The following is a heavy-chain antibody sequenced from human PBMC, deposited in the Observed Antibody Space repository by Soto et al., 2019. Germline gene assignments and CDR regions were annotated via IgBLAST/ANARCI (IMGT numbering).Heavy chain of an antibody. J-gene: IGHJ4*02. CDR3: ARAPMTTVTYYFDY. Sequence: SETLSLTCTVSGGSISSGGYYWSWIRQHPGKGLEWIRYIYYSGSTYYNPSLKSRVTISVDTSKNQFSLKLSSVTAADTAVYYCARAPMTTVTYYFDYWGQGTLVTVSS. D-gene: IGHD4-4*01. V-gene: IGHV4-31*03. CDR1: GGSISSGGYY. CDR2: IYYSGST.